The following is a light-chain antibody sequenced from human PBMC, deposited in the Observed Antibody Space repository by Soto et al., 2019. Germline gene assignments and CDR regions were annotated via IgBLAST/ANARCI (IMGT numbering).Light chain of an antibody. CDR2: EVS. Sequence: QSALTQPASVSGSPGQSITISCTGTSSDVGGYKHVSWYQQHPGKAPKLMIYEVSNRPSGVSNRFSGSKSGNTASLTISGLQAEDEADYYCSSYTSSSTLDVFGTGTKVTV. CDR1: SSDVGGYKH. J-gene: IGLJ1*01. V-gene: IGLV2-14*01. CDR3: SSYTSSSTLDV.